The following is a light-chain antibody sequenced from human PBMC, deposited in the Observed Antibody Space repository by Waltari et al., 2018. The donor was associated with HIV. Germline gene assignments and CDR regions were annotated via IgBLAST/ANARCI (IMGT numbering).Light chain of an antibody. V-gene: IGKV4-1*01. Sequence: DVVLTQSPHSLALSVGARATVNCKSCRSLLYSKNNKDYLAWYQQKPGQPPKLLIYWASTRQSGVPDRFNGSGSGTDFALTISRLQAEDAAVYYCQQYHRVPYTFGQGTKLEI. CDR2: WAS. CDR3: QQYHRVPYT. CDR1: RSLLYSKNNKDY. J-gene: IGKJ2*01.